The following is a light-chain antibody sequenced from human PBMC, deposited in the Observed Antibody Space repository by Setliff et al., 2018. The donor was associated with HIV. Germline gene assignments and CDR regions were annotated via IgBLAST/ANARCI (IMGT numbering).Light chain of an antibody. CDR2: DVS. CDR1: SSDVGSYNF. V-gene: IGLV2-14*03. Sequence: QSVLTQPASVSGSPGQSITISCSGTSSDVGSYNFVSWYQQHPGKAPQLIIYDVSQRPSGVSSRFSGSKSGNTASLTISGLQAEDQADYYCCSYTSSLTYVFGTGTKATV. J-gene: IGLJ1*01. CDR3: CSYTSSLTYV.